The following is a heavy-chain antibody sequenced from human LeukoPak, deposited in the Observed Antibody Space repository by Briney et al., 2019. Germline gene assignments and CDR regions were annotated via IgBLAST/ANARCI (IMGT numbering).Heavy chain of an antibody. J-gene: IGHJ4*02. V-gene: IGHV1-8*01. Sequence: ASVKVSCKASGYTFTSYDINWVRQAAGQGLEWMGWMNPNSGNTGYAQKFQGRITMARNTSISTAYMELSSLTSEDTAVYFCARRYDSGSYHLPHWGQGTLVTVSS. CDR1: GYTFTSYD. CDR2: MNPNSGNT. D-gene: IGHD3-10*01. CDR3: ARRYDSGSYHLPH.